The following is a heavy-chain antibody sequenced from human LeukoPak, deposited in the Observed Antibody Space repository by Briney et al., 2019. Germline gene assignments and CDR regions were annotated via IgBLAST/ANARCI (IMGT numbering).Heavy chain of an antibody. V-gene: IGHV3-7*01. Sequence: GGSLRLSCAASGFTFSDDYMSWIRQAPGKGLEWVANINQDASERYYVESVKGRFAISRDNAKKSLYLQMNSLRVEDTAVYYCASYYHGSGTSFGYWGQGTLVTVSS. CDR2: INQDASER. CDR3: ASYYHGSGTSFGY. J-gene: IGHJ4*02. D-gene: IGHD3-10*01. CDR1: GFTFSDDY.